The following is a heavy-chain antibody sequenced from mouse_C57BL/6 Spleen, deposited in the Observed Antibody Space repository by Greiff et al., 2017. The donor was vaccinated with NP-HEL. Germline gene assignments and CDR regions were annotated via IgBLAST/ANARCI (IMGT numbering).Heavy chain of an antibody. CDR2: IWRGGST. V-gene: IGHV2-5*01. CDR3: ATPRGENWYFDV. J-gene: IGHJ1*03. Sequence: VKLQESGPGLVQPSQSLSITCTVSGFSLTSYGVHWVRQSPGKGLEWLGVIWRGGSTDYNAAFMSRLSITKDNSKSQVFFKMNSLQADDTAIYYCATPRGENWYFDVWGTGTTVTVSS. CDR1: GFSLTSYG.